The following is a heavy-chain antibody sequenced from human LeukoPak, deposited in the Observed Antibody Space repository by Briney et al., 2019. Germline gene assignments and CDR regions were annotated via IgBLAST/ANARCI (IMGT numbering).Heavy chain of an antibody. J-gene: IGHJ4*02. CDR3: ASRLTTLFDY. CDR1: GGSISSSSYY. D-gene: IGHD4-11*01. CDR2: IYYSGST. V-gene: IGHV4-39*01. Sequence: PSETLSLTCTVSGGSISSSSYYWGWIRQPPGKGLEWIGSIYYSGSTYYNPSLKSRVTISVDTSKNQFSLKLSSVTAADTAVYYCASRLTTLFDYWGQGTLVTVSS.